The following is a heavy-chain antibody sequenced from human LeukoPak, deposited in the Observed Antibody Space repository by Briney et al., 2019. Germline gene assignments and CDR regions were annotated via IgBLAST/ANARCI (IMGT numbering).Heavy chain of an antibody. CDR3: TRGAGWLIDY. D-gene: IGHD3-16*01. J-gene: IGHJ4*02. Sequence: PSETLSLTCTVSDDSISDYYRGWIRQPPGKGLEWIGYFHNSGTSTYNPSLKSRVTISADTSKNQFSLKLNSLTTADAAVYYCTRGAGWLIDYWGQGILVTVSS. CDR1: DDSISDYY. CDR2: FHNSGTS. V-gene: IGHV4-59*01.